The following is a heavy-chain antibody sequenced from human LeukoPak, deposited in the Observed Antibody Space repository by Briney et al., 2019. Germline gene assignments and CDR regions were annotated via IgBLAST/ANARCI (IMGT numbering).Heavy chain of an antibody. CDR2: IYYSGRT. V-gene: IGHV4-39*01. CDR3: ARQASSSGLYIVYFDY. D-gene: IGHD6-19*01. Sequence: PSEXXSLTCTVSGGSISSSSHYWGWLRQPPGKGLEWIGSIYYSGRTYYIPSLKSRVTISVDTSKNQFSLKLSSVTAADTAVYNCARQASSSGLYIVYFDYWGQGTLVTVSS. J-gene: IGHJ4*02. CDR1: GGSISSSSHY.